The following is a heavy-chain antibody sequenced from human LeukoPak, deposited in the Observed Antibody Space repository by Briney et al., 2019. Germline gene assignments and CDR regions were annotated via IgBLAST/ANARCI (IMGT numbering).Heavy chain of an antibody. J-gene: IGHJ4*02. CDR2: ISGSGGST. V-gene: IGHV3-23*01. CDR1: GFTFSSYA. Sequence: PGGSLRLSCAASGFTFSSYAMSWVRQAPGKGLEWVSAISGSGGSTYYADSVKGRFTISRDNSKNTLYLQMNSLRAEDTAVYYCAKIGRFTMIVVEDFDYWGQGTLVTVSS. D-gene: IGHD3-22*01. CDR3: AKIGRFTMIVVEDFDY.